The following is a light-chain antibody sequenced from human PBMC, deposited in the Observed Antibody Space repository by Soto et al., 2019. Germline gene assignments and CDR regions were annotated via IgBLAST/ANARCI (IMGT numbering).Light chain of an antibody. J-gene: IGKJ2*01. CDR1: QSVSSN. CDR2: GAS. V-gene: IGKV3-15*01. Sequence: EIVMTQSPATLSVSPGERATLSCRASQSVSSNLAWYQQKPGQAPRLLIYGASTRATGIPARFSGSGSGTEFTLTISSLHAEDFAVYYCQQYNKWPPYTFGQGTKLELK. CDR3: QQYNKWPPYT.